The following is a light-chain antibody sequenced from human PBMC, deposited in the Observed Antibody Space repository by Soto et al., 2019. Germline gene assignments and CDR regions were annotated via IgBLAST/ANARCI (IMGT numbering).Light chain of an antibody. V-gene: IGLV2-14*01. CDR1: TSDIGTYSY. Sequence: QSVLTQPASVSGSPGQSITISCTVTTSDIGTYSYVSWYQQHAGKAPKLIIYEVSHRPSGVSNRFSGSKSGSTASLTISGLQAEDEADYYCQSYDSSLYGYVFGSGTKVTVL. J-gene: IGLJ1*01. CDR2: EVS. CDR3: QSYDSSLYGYV.